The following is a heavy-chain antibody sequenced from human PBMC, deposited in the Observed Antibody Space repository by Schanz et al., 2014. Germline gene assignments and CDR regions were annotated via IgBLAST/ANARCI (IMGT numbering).Heavy chain of an antibody. CDR2: TYSGGST. D-gene: IGHD3-16*01. Sequence: VQLVESGGGVVQPGRSLRLSCAASGFTVSSNYMSWVRQAPGKGLEWVSITYSGGSTYYADSVKGRFTISRDNSKNTLYLLMNSLRAEDTAVYYCAKDLYNYGIFDSWGQGTLVTVSS. V-gene: IGHV3-66*01. CDR1: GFTVSSNY. CDR3: AKDLYNYGIFDS. J-gene: IGHJ5*01.